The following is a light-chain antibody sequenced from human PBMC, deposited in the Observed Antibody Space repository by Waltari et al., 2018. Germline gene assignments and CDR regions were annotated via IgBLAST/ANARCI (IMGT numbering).Light chain of an antibody. CDR2: EVN. J-gene: IGLJ2*01. V-gene: IGLV2-8*01. Sequence: QSALTQPPSASGSPGPSVTISCLGTSSDVGLSNYVSWYQQYPCKAPKLLIYEVNKRPSGVPDRFSGSKSGNTASLTVSGLQAEDEADYYCSSYADRKTVAFGGGTKLTVL. CDR3: SSYADRKTVA. CDR1: SSDVGLSNY.